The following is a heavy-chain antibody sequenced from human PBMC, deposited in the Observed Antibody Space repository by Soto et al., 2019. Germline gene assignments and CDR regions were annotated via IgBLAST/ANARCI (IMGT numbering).Heavy chain of an antibody. Sequence: QITLKESGPTLVKPTQTLTLTCTFSGFSLSTSGVGVGWIRQPPGKALEWLALIYWNDDKPYSPSLKSRLTITKDPSKTQLVLKMSNTDPADAGTYYWAHRMDYWGQGTQVTVSS. CDR3: AHRMDY. V-gene: IGHV2-5*01. CDR2: IYWNDDK. CDR1: GFSLSTSGVG. J-gene: IGHJ4*02.